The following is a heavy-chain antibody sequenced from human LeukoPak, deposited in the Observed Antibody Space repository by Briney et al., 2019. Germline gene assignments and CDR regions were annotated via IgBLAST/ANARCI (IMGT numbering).Heavy chain of an antibody. CDR2: IKQDGSEK. V-gene: IGHV3-7*01. Sequence: GGSLRLSCAASGFTVSSNYMSWVRQAPGKGLEWVANIKQDGSEKYYVDSVKGRFTISRDNAKNSLYLQMNSLRAEDAAVYYCARDPNFDWLSNFDYWGQGTLVTVSS. CDR3: ARDPNFDWLSNFDY. D-gene: IGHD3-9*01. CDR1: GFTVSSNY. J-gene: IGHJ4*02.